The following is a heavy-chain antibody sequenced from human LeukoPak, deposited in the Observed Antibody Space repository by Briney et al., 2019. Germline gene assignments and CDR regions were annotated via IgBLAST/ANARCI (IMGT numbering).Heavy chain of an antibody. CDR2: IKQEGSEK. D-gene: IGHD1-1*01. CDR3: ARDLPPWNYFDY. J-gene: IGHJ4*02. Sequence: PGGSLRLSCAASGFTFSNYWMSWVRQAPGKGLEWVANIKQEGSEKYYVDSVKGRFTISRDNAKSSLYLQMNSLRAEDTAMYYCARDLPPWNYFDYWGQGSLVTVSS. CDR1: GFTFSNYW. V-gene: IGHV3-7*01.